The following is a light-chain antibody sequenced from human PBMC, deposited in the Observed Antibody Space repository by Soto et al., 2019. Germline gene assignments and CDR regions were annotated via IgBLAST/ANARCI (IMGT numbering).Light chain of an antibody. J-gene: IGKJ2*01. CDR1: QSANSNY. Sequence: EIVLTQSPGTLSLSPGERATLSCRASQSANSNYLAWYQQKPGQAPRLLIYGASTRATGIPDRFSASGSGTDFTLTISRLEPEDFAVYYCQQYGTSPPMYTFGQGTKLAIK. CDR2: GAS. CDR3: QQYGTSPPMYT. V-gene: IGKV3-20*01.